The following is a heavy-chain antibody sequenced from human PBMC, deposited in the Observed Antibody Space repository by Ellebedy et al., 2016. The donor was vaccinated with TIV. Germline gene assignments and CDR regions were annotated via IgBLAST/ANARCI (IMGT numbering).Heavy chain of an antibody. CDR3: ARPRGWYGSDGMDV. J-gene: IGHJ6*04. V-gene: IGHV3-53*03. CDR1: GFTDSSNY. D-gene: IGHD6-19*01. CDR2: IHGGGNT. Sequence: GESLKTSCAASGFTDSSNYMSWVRRPPGQGLGWVSVIHGGGNTDYAEHVEGRFTISGDNSKNTVYLQMNSLKAEDTAVYYCARPRGWYGSDGMDVWGEGTTVTVSS.